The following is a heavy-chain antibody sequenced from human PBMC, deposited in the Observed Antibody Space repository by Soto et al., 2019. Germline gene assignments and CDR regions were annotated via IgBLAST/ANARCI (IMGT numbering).Heavy chain of an antibody. J-gene: IGHJ4*02. CDR3: PGGGSSWSYFDY. D-gene: IGHD6-13*01. CDR2: IWYDGSNK. CDR1: GFTFSSYG. Sequence: QVQLVESGGGVVQPGRSLRLSCAASGFTFSSYGMHWVRQAPGKGLEWVAVIWYDGSNKYYADSVKGRFTISRDNSKNTLYLQMNSLRAEDTAVYYCPGGGSSWSYFDYWGQGTLVTVSS. V-gene: IGHV3-33*01.